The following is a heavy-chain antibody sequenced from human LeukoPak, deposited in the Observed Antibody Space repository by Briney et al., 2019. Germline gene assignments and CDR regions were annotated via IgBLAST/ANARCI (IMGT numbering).Heavy chain of an antibody. CDR2: INPKSGNT. D-gene: IGHD1-1*01. CDR1: GYTFTNYD. CDR3: ARGPSLHTNWVGGRWFDP. Sequence: ASVKVSCTASGYTFTNYDINWVRQATGQGLEWMGWINPKSGNTGCAQKLQGRVTMTRDNSISTAYLELSSLRSEDTAMYFCARGPSLHTNWVGGRWFDPWGQGTRVTVSS. V-gene: IGHV1-8*01. J-gene: IGHJ5*02.